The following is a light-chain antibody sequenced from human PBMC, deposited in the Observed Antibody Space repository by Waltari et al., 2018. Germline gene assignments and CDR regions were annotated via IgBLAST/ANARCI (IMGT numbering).Light chain of an antibody. CDR3: QQYYDSPLT. J-gene: IGKJ4*01. CDR1: ESVLFSPGNKNH. CDR2: WAS. Sequence: DIVMTQSPDSLAVSLGERATINCKSSESVLFSPGNKNHLAWYQQKPGHPPKLLLYWASTRESGVPDRFSGSGSGTDFTLTISSLQAEDVAIYYCQQYYDSPLTFGGGTKVEIK. V-gene: IGKV4-1*01.